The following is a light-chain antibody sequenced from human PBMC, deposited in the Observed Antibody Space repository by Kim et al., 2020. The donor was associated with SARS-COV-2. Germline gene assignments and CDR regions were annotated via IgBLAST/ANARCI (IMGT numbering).Light chain of an antibody. J-gene: IGKJ1*01. CDR3: RQRINWPWT. Sequence: LSPGKRAPLSGRASKGFNSYQAWYKQKPGQTPSLLIIDASHRATGIPARFSGSGSGTDFTLTISSREPEDFAVYSCRQRINWPWTFGQGTKGDIK. CDR1: KGFNSY. CDR2: DAS. V-gene: IGKV3-11*01.